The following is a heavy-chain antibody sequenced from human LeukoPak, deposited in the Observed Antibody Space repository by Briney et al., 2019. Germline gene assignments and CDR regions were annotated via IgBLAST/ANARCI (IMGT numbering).Heavy chain of an antibody. D-gene: IGHD2-21*01. J-gene: IGHJ4*02. CDR3: ARGGSGSDYAQ. CDR2: ISESSDDI. V-gene: IGHV3-48*01. Sequence: GGSLRLSCVVSGFTFNLYSMNWVRQAPGKGLEWLSYISESSDDIYYADSVKGRFTISRDNAKNSLYLLMINLRVEDTAVYYCARGGSGSDYAQWGQGTLVTVSS. CDR1: GFTFNLYS.